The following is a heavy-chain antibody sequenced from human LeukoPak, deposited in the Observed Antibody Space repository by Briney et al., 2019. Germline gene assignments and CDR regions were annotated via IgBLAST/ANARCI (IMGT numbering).Heavy chain of an antibody. CDR1: GFTFSSYG. V-gene: IGHV3-30*18. Sequence: GGSLRLSCAASGFTFSSYGMHWVRQAPGKGLEWVAVISYDGSNKYYADSVKGRFTISRDNSKNTLYLQMNSLRAEDTAVYYCAKDLVVAGPPWDYYYGMDVWGQGTTVTVSS. CDR3: AKDLVVAGPPWDYYYGMDV. D-gene: IGHD6-19*01. J-gene: IGHJ6*02. CDR2: ISYDGSNK.